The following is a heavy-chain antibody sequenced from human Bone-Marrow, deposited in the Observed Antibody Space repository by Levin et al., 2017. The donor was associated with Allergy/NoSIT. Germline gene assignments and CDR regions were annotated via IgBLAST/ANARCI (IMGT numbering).Heavy chain of an antibody. CDR1: GYSISSGYY. V-gene: IGHV4-38-2*01. D-gene: IGHD6-6*01. Sequence: PSETLSLTCAVSGYSISSGYYWGWIRQPPGKGLEWIGSIYHSGSTYYNPSLKSRVTISVDTSKNQFSLKLSSVTAADTAVYYCARQTRELSSYGDEYLQHWGQGTLVTVSS. CDR2: IYHSGST. J-gene: IGHJ1*01. CDR3: ARQTRELSSYGDEYLQH.